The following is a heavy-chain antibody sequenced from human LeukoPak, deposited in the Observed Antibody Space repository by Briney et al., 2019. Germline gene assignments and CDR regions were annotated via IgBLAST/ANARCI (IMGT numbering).Heavy chain of an antibody. V-gene: IGHV2-26*01. CDR1: GFSLDNPRVG. CDR3: ARIPDITMRVAGSIWFDP. D-gene: IGHD3-22*01. J-gene: IGHJ5*02. Sequence: SGPTLVNPTETLTLTCTVSGFSLDNPRVGVSWIRQPPGKALEWLAHIFSTDEKSYSTSLKSRLTISKDTSKSQVVLTMTNMDPVDTATYYCARIPDITMRVAGSIWFDPWGQGTLVTVSS. CDR2: IFSTDEK.